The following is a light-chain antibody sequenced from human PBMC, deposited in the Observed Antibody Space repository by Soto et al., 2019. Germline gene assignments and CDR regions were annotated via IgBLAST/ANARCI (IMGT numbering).Light chain of an antibody. V-gene: IGKV3-20*01. Sequence: EIVLTQSPGTLSLSPGERATLSCRASQSVSSNFLAWYQQKPGQAPRLLISGASNRATGIPDRFSGSGSGTDFTLTSSRLEPEDFAVYYGQQYGSSPRTFGQGTKVEI. CDR2: GAS. J-gene: IGKJ1*01. CDR1: QSVSSNF. CDR3: QQYGSSPRT.